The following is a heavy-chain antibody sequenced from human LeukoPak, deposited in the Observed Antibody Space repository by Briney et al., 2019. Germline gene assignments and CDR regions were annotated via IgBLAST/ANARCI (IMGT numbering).Heavy chain of an antibody. CDR1: GYTFTSYA. CDR3: ARVPPIAVAGTTWFDP. Sequence: ASVKVSCKASGYTFTSYAMNWVRQAPGQGLEWMGWISAYNGNTNYAQKLQGRVTMTTDTSTSTAYMELRSLRSDDTAVYYCARVPPIAVAGTTWFDPWGQGTLVTVSS. CDR2: ISAYNGNT. J-gene: IGHJ5*02. V-gene: IGHV1-18*01. D-gene: IGHD6-19*01.